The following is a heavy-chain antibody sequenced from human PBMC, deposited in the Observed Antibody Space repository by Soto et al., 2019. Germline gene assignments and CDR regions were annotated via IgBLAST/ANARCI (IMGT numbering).Heavy chain of an antibody. Sequence: QVQLVQSGAEVKKPGSSVKVSCKASGGTFGSYAISWVRQAPGQGLEWMGGIIPIPGTANYAQKFQGRVTIAADESTNTAYMELSSLRSEDTAVYYCARSQGSSTSLEIYYYYYYRMDVWGQGTTVTVSS. V-gene: IGHV1-69*01. J-gene: IGHJ6*02. D-gene: IGHD2-2*01. CDR2: IIPIPGTA. CDR1: GGTFGSYA. CDR3: ARSQGSSTSLEIYYYYYYRMDV.